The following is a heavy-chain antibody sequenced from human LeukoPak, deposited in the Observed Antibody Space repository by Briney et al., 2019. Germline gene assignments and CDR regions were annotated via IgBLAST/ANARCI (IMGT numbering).Heavy chain of an antibody. D-gene: IGHD6-13*01. CDR2: ISGSGGST. CDR1: GFTFSSYA. CDR3: ATPDPNQIRYSLWDFDY. V-gene: IGHV3-23*01. Sequence: PGGSLRLSCAASGFTFSSYAMSWVRQAPGKGLEWVSAISGSGGSTYYADSVKGRFTISRDNSKNTLYLQMNSLRAEDTAVYYCATPDPNQIRYSLWDFDYWGQGTLVTVSS. J-gene: IGHJ4*02.